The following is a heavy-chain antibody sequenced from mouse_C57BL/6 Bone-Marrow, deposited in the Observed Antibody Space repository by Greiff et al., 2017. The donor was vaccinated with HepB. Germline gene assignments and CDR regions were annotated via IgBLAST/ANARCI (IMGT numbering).Heavy chain of an antibody. D-gene: IGHD2-5*01. CDR1: GYTFTRYW. Sequence: QVQLQQPGAELVKPGASVKLSCKASGYTFTRYWMHWVKQRPGQGLEWIGMIHPNSGSTNYNEKFKSKATLTVDKSSSTAYMQLSSLTSEDSAVYYCARGAYYSNYVYAMDYWGQGTSVTVSS. CDR3: ARGAYYSNYVYAMDY. J-gene: IGHJ4*01. V-gene: IGHV1-64*01. CDR2: IHPNSGST.